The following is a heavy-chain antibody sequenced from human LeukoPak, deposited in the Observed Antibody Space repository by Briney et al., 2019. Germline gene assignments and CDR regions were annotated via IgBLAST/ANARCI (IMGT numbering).Heavy chain of an antibody. V-gene: IGHV1-3*01. CDR3: ATEMATNLFDF. CDR2: INAANGNT. D-gene: IGHD5-24*01. Sequence: ASVKVSCKASGYTFTGYYMHWVRQAPGQGLEWMGWINAANGNTKYSQKFQGRVTITRDTSASTAYMELSSLRSEDTAVYYCATEMATNLFDFWGQGTLVTVSS. CDR1: GYTFTGYY. J-gene: IGHJ4*02.